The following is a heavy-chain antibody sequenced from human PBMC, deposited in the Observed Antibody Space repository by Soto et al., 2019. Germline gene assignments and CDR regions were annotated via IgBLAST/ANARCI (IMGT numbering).Heavy chain of an antibody. CDR1: GIPFGSRA. Sequence: EVQLLESGGDLVQPGGSLRLSWVASGIPFGSRAMSWVRQAPGEGLEWVSTITDTGGDTKYADSVRGRFTMSRDNSKKTLYLQMNSLRVEDSALYYCARGSTDSYPGSRIFDFWGRGTLVTVSS. CDR2: ITDTGGDT. D-gene: IGHD3-10*01. CDR3: ARGSTDSYPGSRIFDF. J-gene: IGHJ4*02. V-gene: IGHV3-23*01.